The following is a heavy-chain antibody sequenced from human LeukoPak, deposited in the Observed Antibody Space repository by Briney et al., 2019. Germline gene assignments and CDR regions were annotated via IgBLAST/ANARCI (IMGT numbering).Heavy chain of an antibody. CDR2: IKQDGSEK. CDR3: ARGRRDCSSTSCYGYYCYGMDV. Sequence: PGGSLRLSCTASGFTFSSYWMSWVRQAPGKGLEWVANIKQDGSEKYYVDSVKGRFTISRDNAKNSLYLQMNSLRAEDTAVYYCARGRRDCSSTSCYGYYCYGMDVWGQGTTVTVSS. D-gene: IGHD2-2*01. V-gene: IGHV3-7*01. CDR1: GFTFSSYW. J-gene: IGHJ6*02.